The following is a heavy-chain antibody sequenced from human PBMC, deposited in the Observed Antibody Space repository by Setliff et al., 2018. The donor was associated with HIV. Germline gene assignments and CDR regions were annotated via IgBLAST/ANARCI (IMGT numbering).Heavy chain of an antibody. CDR2: IIPIFGQA. J-gene: IGHJ4*02. V-gene: IGHV1-69*13. D-gene: IGHD2-8*01. CDR3: ARDAGYCATGVCSDNY. Sequence: SVKVSCKASGDTFSNFAISWVRQAPGQGLEWMGGIIPIFGQANYAQKFQARVTITADESTSTAYMELSSLRSDDTAVYYCARDAGYCATGVCSDNYWGQGTLVTVSS. CDR1: GDTFSNFA.